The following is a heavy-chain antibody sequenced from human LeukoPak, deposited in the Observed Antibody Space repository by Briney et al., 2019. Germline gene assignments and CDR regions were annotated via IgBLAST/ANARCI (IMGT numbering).Heavy chain of an antibody. CDR2: IHTSGST. D-gene: IGHD3-9*01. Sequence: SETVSLTCTVSGGSISSYYWSWIRQPAGKGLEWIGRIHTSGSTNYNPSLKSRVTMSVDKSKNQFSLKLTSVTAADTAVYYCARGALRYFDWLKKDYYYMDVWGKGTTVTISS. V-gene: IGHV4-4*07. J-gene: IGHJ6*03. CDR1: GGSISSYY. CDR3: ARGALRYFDWLKKDYYYMDV.